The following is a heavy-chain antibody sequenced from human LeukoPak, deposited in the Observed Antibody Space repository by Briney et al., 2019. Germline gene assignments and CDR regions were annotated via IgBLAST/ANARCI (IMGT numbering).Heavy chain of an antibody. J-gene: IGHJ5*02. CDR2: IYYSGST. Sequence: SETLSLACTVSGGSISSYYWSWIRQPPGKGLEWIGYIYYSGSTNYKPSVKSRVTISVDTSKNQFSLKLSSVTAADTAVYYCARGGYYGSGNDFRFDPWGQGTLVTVSS. CDR3: ARGGYYGSGNDFRFDP. CDR1: GGSISSYY. V-gene: IGHV4-59*01. D-gene: IGHD3-10*01.